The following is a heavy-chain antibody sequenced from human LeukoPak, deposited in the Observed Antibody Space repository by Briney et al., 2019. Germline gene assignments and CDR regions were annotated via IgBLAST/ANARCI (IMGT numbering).Heavy chain of an antibody. CDR1: GFTFSTDT. J-gene: IGHJ4*02. CDR3: ARAGATKGY. Sequence: GGSLRLSCAASGFTFSTDTMSWVRQAPGKGLEWVSVIYSGGSTYYADSVKGRFTISRDNSKNTLYLQMNSLRAEDTAVYYCARAGATKGYWGQGTLVTVSS. CDR2: IYSGGST. V-gene: IGHV3-66*01. D-gene: IGHD1-26*01.